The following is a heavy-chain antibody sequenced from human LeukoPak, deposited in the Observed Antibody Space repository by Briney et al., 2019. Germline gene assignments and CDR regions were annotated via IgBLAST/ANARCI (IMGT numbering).Heavy chain of an antibody. Sequence: SQTLSLTCAISGDSVSSNSAAWNWIRQSPSRGLEWLGRTYYRSKWYNDYAVSVKSRITINPDTSKNQFSMQLNSVTAADTAVYYCARGDFDPAGDWDYYYYYMDVWGKGTTVTISS. CDR3: ARGDFDPAGDWDYYYYYMDV. J-gene: IGHJ6*03. V-gene: IGHV6-1*01. CDR2: TYYRSKWYN. CDR1: GDSVSSNSAA. D-gene: IGHD3-9*01.